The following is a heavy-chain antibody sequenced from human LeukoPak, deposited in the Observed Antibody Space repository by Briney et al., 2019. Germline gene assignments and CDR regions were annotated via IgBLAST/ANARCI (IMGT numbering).Heavy chain of an antibody. CDR3: ARDGDGYNLDY. D-gene: IGHD5-24*01. V-gene: IGHV4-38-2*02. CDR1: GYSISGGYY. Sequence: SETLSLTCTVSGYSISGGYYWGWIRQPPGKGLEWIGSIYHSGSTYYNPSLKSRVTISVDTSKNQFSLKLSSVTAADTAVYYCARDGDGYNLDYWGQGTLVTVSS. CDR2: IYHSGST. J-gene: IGHJ4*02.